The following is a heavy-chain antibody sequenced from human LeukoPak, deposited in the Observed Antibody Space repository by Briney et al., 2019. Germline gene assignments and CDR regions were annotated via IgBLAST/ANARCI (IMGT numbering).Heavy chain of an antibody. J-gene: IGHJ4*02. V-gene: IGHV3-21*01. CDR1: GFTFSSYS. D-gene: IGHD3-3*01. Sequence: GGSLRLSCAASGFTFSSYSMNWVRQAPGKGLEWVSSISSSSSYIYYADSVKGRFTISRDNAKNSLYLQMNSLRAEDTAVYYCARGGGDFWSGYYDYYFDYWGQGTLVTVSP. CDR3: ARGGGDFWSGYYDYYFDY. CDR2: ISSSSSYI.